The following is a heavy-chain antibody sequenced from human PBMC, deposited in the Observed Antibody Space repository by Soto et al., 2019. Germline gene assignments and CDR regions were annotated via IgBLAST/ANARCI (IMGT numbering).Heavy chain of an antibody. J-gene: IGHJ5*01. CDR1: GYSFITHL. CDR2: INPADSDI. D-gene: IGHD2-15*01. V-gene: IGHV5-51*01. CDR3: TRTESGGWYDF. Sequence: PGESLKISFKGSGYSFITHLISWVRQMPGEGLEWMGIINPADSDIRYSPSFQGQVTISVDKSINTAYLQWSSLKASDTATYYCTRTESGGWYDFWRERNLVTVPS.